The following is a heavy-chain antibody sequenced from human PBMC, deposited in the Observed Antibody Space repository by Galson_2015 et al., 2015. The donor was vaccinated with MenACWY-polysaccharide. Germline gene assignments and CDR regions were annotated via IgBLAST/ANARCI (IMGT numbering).Heavy chain of an antibody. CDR3: ARDSSPRPYDSSAFD. V-gene: IGHV3-7*01. J-gene: IGHJ4*02. D-gene: IGHD3-22*01. Sequence: SLRLSCAASGFTFSSYWMTWVRQAPGKGLEWVANINQDGSVQYYVDSVKGRFTISRDNAENSLYLQMNSLRAEDTAVYYCARDSSPRPYDSSAFDWGQGTLVTVSS. CDR2: INQDGSVQ. CDR1: GFTFSSYW.